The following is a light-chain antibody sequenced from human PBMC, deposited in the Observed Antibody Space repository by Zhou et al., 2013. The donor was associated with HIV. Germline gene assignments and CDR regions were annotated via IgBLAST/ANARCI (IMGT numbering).Light chain of an antibody. CDR2: GAS. Sequence: IRITQSPSSLSASIGDRVTITCRASQGISSYLAWYQQKPEKAPKLLIYGASTLQSGVPSRFSGSGSGTDFTLTISCLQSEDFATYYCQQYYSHPLTFGGGTNVEI. V-gene: IGKV1-8*01. CDR1: QGISSY. J-gene: IGKJ4*01. CDR3: QQYYSHPLT.